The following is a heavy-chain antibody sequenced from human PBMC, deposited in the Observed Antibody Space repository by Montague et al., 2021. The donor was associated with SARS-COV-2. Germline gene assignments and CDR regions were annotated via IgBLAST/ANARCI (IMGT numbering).Heavy chain of an antibody. CDR1: GSTFSSYS. J-gene: IGHJ6*02. D-gene: IGHD3-10*01. Sequence: SLRLSCAASGSTFSSYSMNWVRQAPGKGLEWVSSISSSSSYIYYADSVKGRFTISRDNAKNSLYLQMNSLRAEDTAVYYCARVEGASLLWFGELLYLGGMDVWGQGTTVTVSS. CDR3: ARVEGASLLWFGELLYLGGMDV. V-gene: IGHV3-21*01. CDR2: ISSSSSYI.